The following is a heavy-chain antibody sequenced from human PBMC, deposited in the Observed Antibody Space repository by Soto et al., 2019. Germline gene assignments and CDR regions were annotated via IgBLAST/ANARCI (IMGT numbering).Heavy chain of an antibody. CDR2: ISGSGHNT. Sequence: GGSLRLSCAASRFTFNNYAMSWVRQAPGKGLQWVSTISGSGHNTYYADSVEGRFTISRDNSKNTLHLQMNSLRAEDTAIYYCARDSTSWYYWFDPWGQGTQVTVSS. CDR1: RFTFNNYA. CDR3: ARDSTSWYYWFDP. D-gene: IGHD2-2*01. V-gene: IGHV3-23*01. J-gene: IGHJ5*02.